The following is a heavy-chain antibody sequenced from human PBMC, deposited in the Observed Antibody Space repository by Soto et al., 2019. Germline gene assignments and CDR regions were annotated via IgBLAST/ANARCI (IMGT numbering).Heavy chain of an antibody. CDR2: IYHSGST. V-gene: IGHV4-4*02. Sequence: SETLSLTCAVASGSISSSSWWSWVRQPPGKGLEWIGGIYHSGSTNYNPSLKSRVTISVDTSKNQFSLKLSSVTAADTAVYYCARRDSGYDWGYFDYWGQGTLVTVSS. CDR1: SGSISSSSW. CDR3: ARRDSGYDWGYFDY. D-gene: IGHD5-12*01. J-gene: IGHJ4*02.